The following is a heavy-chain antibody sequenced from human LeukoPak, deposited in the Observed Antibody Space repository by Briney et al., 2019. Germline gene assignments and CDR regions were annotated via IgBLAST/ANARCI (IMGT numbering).Heavy chain of an antibody. V-gene: IGHV4-34*01. D-gene: IGHD3-10*01. CDR1: GGSFSGYY. CDR2: INHSGST. Sequence: SETLSLTCAVYGGSFSGYYWSWIRQPPGKGLEWIGEINHSGSTNHNPSLKSRVTISVDTSKNQFSLKLSSVTAADTAVYYCASDPYGSGWFDPWGQGTLVTVSS. CDR3: ASDPYGSGWFDP. J-gene: IGHJ5*02.